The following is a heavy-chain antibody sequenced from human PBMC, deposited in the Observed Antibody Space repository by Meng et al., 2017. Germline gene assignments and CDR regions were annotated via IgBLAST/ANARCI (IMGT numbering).Heavy chain of an antibody. CDR2: ISGDGSST. V-gene: IGHV3-74*01. CDR3: GTGGDYYSFHY. CDR1: GFTFSSYW. Sequence: EAALVEPGGGLVLPGGSLRLSCAASGFTFSSYWMHWVRRATGKGLVWVSRISGDGSSTIYAESVKGRFTISRDNAKNTLYLQMNSLRGEDTAVYYCGTGGDYYSFHYWGQGTLVTVSS. J-gene: IGHJ4*02. D-gene: IGHD1-26*01.